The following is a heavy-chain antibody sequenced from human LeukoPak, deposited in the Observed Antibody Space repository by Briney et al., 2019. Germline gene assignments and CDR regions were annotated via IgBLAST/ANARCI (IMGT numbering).Heavy chain of an antibody. Sequence: PSVKLSCKASGGTSRSYAINRVRLAPGKERKWMRGSIPMFNTPKYAQKFQGRVTITADESTSTGYMEVSSLRSEDTAVYYCAIFQGTYGDNDNDYWGQGTLVTVAS. CDR3: AIFQGTYGDNDNDY. J-gene: IGHJ4*02. V-gene: IGHV1-69*13. CDR1: GGTSRSYA. D-gene: IGHD4-17*01. CDR2: SIPMFNTP.